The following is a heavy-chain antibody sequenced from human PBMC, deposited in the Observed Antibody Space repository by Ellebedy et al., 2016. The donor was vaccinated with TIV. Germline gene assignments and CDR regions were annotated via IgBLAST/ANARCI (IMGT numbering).Heavy chain of an antibody. CDR3: ARSYKKTARDAFDL. V-gene: IGHV4-59*12. J-gene: IGHJ3*01. D-gene: IGHD1-14*01. CDR2: IYYSGST. CDR1: GGSMSSYY. Sequence: MPSETLSLTCTVSGGSMSSYYWSWIRQPPGKGLEWIGSIYYSGSTYSNPSLKSRVTISEDTSKNQFSLKLSSVTAADTAVYYCARSYKKTARDAFDLWGQGTMVTVSS.